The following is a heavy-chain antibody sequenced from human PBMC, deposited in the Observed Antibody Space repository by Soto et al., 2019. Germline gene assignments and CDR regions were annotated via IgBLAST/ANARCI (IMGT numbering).Heavy chain of an antibody. CDR1: GFTFSSYD. J-gene: IGHJ3*02. CDR3: AKDVTPDYYGSGVWAFDI. CDR2: ISGSGGST. V-gene: IGHV3-23*01. Sequence: EVQLLESGGGLVQPGGSLRLSCAASGFTFSSYDMSWVRQAPGKGLEWVSAISGSGGSTYYADSVKGRFTISRDNSKNTLYLQMNSLRVEDTAVYYCAKDVTPDYYGSGVWAFDIWGQGTMVTVSS. D-gene: IGHD3-10*01.